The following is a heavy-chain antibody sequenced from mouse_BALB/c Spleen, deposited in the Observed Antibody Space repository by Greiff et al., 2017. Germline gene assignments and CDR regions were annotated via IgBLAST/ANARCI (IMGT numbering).Heavy chain of an antibody. CDR1: GYAFTSYN. V-gene: IGHV1S135*01. CDR3: ARLYRYDGPYYAIDY. Sequence: VQLKESGPELVKPGASVKVSCKASGYAFTSYNMYWVKQSHGKSLEWIGYIDPYNGGTSYNQKFKGKATLTVDKSSSTAYMHLNSLTSEDSAVYYCARLYRYDGPYYAIDYWGQGTSVTVSS. D-gene: IGHD2-14*01. CDR2: IDPYNGGT. J-gene: IGHJ4*01.